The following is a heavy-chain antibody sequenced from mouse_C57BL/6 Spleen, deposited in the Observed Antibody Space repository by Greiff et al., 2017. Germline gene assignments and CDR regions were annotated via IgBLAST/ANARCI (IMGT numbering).Heavy chain of an antibody. D-gene: IGHD1-1*01. J-gene: IGHJ4*01. V-gene: IGHV5-17*01. Sequence: EVMLVESGGGLVKPGGSLKLSCAASGFTFSDYGMHWVRQAPEKGLEWVAYISSGSSTIYYADTVKGRFTISRDNAKNTLFLQMTSLRSEDTAMYYCARDGSSFFMDYWGQGTSVTVSS. CDR3: ARDGSSFFMDY. CDR1: GFTFSDYG. CDR2: ISSGSSTI.